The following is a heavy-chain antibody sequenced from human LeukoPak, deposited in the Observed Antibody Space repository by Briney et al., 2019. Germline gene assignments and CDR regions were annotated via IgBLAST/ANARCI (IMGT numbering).Heavy chain of an antibody. J-gene: IGHJ4*02. CDR2: ISSSSSYI. D-gene: IGHD5-12*01. Sequence: GGSLRLSCAASGFTFSSYSMNWVRQAPGKGLEWVSSISSSSSYIYYADSVKGRFTISRDNAKNSLYLQMNSLRAEDTAVYYCAREREGGYSGHGPFDYWGQGTLVTVSS. CDR1: GFTFSSYS. CDR3: AREREGGYSGHGPFDY. V-gene: IGHV3-21*01.